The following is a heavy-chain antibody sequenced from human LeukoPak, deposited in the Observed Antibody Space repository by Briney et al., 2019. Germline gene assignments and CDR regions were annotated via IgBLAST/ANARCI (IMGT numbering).Heavy chain of an antibody. Sequence: SETLSLTRTVSGGSISSGSYYWSWIRQPAGKGLEWMGRIYTSGSTNYNPSLKSRVTISVDTSKNQFSLELSSVTAADTAVYYCARFDYGDGFDYWGQGTLVTVSS. CDR2: IYTSGST. CDR3: ARFDYGDGFDY. CDR1: GGSISSGSYY. D-gene: IGHD4-17*01. J-gene: IGHJ4*02. V-gene: IGHV4-61*02.